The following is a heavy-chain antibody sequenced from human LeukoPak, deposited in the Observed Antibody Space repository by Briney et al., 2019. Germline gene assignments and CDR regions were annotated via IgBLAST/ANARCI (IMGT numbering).Heavy chain of an antibody. V-gene: IGHV1-18*01. J-gene: IGHJ4*02. D-gene: IGHD1-26*01. CDR3: ARFEVGRHVDF. Sequence: ASVKVSCKPSGYLFTSCDINWVRQAPGQGLEWMGWVSTYNGNTNYAQDFQGRVTMTTDTSTNTVYMEMRNLTLDDTAVYYCARFEVGRHVDFWGQGTLVTVSS. CDR2: VSTYNGNT. CDR1: GYLFTSCD.